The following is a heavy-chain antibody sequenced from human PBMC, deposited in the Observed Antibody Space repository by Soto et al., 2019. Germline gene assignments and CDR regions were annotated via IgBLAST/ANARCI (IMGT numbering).Heavy chain of an antibody. CDR2: ISNNGAHT. V-gene: IGHV3-64*01. J-gene: IGHJ6*03. CDR3: ARRGYGSRWPNVYMDV. CDR1: GFTFSNYE. Sequence: EAQLVESGGGLVQPGGSLRLSCAASGFTFSNYEMHWVRQAPGKGLEYVSGISNNGAHTDYAKSVKGRFTITRDNYENNLYLQMGSLRDEDMALYYCARRGYGSRWPNVYMDVWGKGTTVTVSS. D-gene: IGHD6-13*01.